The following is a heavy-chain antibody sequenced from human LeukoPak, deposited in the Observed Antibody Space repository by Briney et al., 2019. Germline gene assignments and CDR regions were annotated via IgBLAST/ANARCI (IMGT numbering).Heavy chain of an antibody. D-gene: IGHD5-24*01. Sequence: GGSLRLSCAASGFTFSTYAMHWVRQAPGKGLEWVALISFDGTIKHYADSVKGRFTISRDNSKNTLYLQMNTLRAEDTALYYCSRDSARRDGYNFDYWGQGTLVTVSS. CDR3: SRDSARRDGYNFDY. J-gene: IGHJ4*02. CDR2: ISFDGTIK. CDR1: GFTFSTYA. V-gene: IGHV3-30*04.